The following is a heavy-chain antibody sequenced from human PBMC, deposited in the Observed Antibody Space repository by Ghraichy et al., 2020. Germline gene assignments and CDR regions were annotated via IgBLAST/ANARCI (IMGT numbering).Heavy chain of an antibody. CDR2: IRGSGAYT. Sequence: LSLTCAASGFTFSGYAMAWVRQAPGKGLEWVSSIRGSGAYTYYADSVKGRFTISRDNSKNTLYLQMNSLGAEDTAVYYCAKQQLRYLDYWCQGTLITVCS. CDR1: GFTFSGYA. V-gene: IGHV3-23*01. D-gene: IGHD3-9*01. J-gene: IGHJ4*02. CDR3: AKQQLRYLDY.